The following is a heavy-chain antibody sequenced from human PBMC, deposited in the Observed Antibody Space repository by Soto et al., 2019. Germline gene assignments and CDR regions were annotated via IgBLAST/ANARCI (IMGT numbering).Heavy chain of an antibody. CDR2: VYTSGST. CDR1: GDSMTKYY. D-gene: IGHD6-13*01. V-gene: IGHV4-4*07. CDR3: ARTIGAAYYFDF. Sequence: QVQLQESGPGLVKPSETLSLTCNVSGDSMTKYYWSWIRQPAGKGLEWIGRVYTSGSTNYNPSLKSRVTMSIDTSNNHFSLSLKSVTAADTAVYYCARTIGAAYYFDFWGQGARVTVSS. J-gene: IGHJ4*02.